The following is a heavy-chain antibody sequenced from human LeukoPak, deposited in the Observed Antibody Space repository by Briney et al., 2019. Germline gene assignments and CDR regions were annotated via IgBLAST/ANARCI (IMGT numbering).Heavy chain of an antibody. J-gene: IGHJ5*02. CDR1: GGTFSSYA. D-gene: IGHD2-2*01. Sequence: SVKVSCEASGGTFSSYAISWVRQAPGQGLEWMGGIIPIFGTANYAQKFQGRVTITADESTSTAYMELSSLRSEDTAVYYCARDHAPGPAASWNWFDPWGQGTLVTVSS. V-gene: IGHV1-69*13. CDR2: IIPIFGTA. CDR3: ARDHAPGPAASWNWFDP.